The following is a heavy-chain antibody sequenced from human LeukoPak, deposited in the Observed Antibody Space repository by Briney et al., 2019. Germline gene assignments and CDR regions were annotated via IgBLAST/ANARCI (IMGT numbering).Heavy chain of an antibody. CDR1: GGTFTNYA. CDR3: ARDQGAYGGNSDY. Sequence: ASVKVSCKASGGTFTNYAINWVRQAPGQGLEWMGRIIPILDVTNYAQKFQGRVTITADQSTSTAYMELSSLRSEDTAVYYCARDQGAYGGNSDYWGQGTLVTVSS. D-gene: IGHD4-23*01. V-gene: IGHV1-69*04. J-gene: IGHJ4*02. CDR2: IIPILDVT.